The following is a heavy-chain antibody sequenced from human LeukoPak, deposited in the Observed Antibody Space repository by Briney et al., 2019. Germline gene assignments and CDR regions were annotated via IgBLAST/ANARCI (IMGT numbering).Heavy chain of an antibody. V-gene: IGHV3-30*02. CDR3: AKHLGDCSSTSCSGY. CDR1: GFTFSSYG. CDR2: IRYDGSNK. D-gene: IGHD2-2*01. Sequence: GGSLRLSCAASGFTFSSYGMHWVRQAPGKGLEWVAFIRYDGSNKYYADSVKGRFTISRDNSKNTLYLQMNSLRAEDTAVYYCAKHLGDCSSTSCSGYWGQGTLVTVSS. J-gene: IGHJ4*02.